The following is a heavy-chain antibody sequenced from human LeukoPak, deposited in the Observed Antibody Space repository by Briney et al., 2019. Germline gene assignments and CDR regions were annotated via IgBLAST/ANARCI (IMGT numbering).Heavy chain of an antibody. CDR1: GFTFSSYA. D-gene: IGHD3-22*01. J-gene: IGHJ4*02. CDR3: ARDFAYYYDSSGYLRMEYYFDY. CDR2: ISYDGSNK. V-gene: IGHV3-30*01. Sequence: PGGSLRLSCAASGFTFSSYAMRWVRQAPGKGLEGGAVISYDGSNKYYADSVKGRFTISRDNSKNTLYLQMNSLRAEDTAVYYCARDFAYYYDSSGYLRMEYYFDYWGQGTLVTVSS.